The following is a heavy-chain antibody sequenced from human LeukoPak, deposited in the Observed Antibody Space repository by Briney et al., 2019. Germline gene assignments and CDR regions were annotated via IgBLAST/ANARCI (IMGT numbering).Heavy chain of an antibody. CDR2: IYYSGST. J-gene: IGHJ5*02. CDR3: ARRPYSGSYYNWLDP. CDR1: GGSISSHY. D-gene: IGHD1-26*01. Sequence: SETLSLTCTDSGGSISSHYWSWIRQPPGKGLEWIGYIYYSGSTNYNPSLKSRVTISVDTSKNQFSLKLSSVTAADTAVYYCARRPYSGSYYNWLDPWGQGTLVTVSS. V-gene: IGHV4-59*11.